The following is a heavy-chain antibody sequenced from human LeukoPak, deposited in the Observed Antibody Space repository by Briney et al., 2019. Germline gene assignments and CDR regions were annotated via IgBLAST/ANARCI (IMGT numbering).Heavy chain of an antibody. V-gene: IGHV1-58*02. Sequence: SVKVSWKASGFTFTSSAMQWVRQARGQRLEWIGWIVVGSGNTNYAQKFQERVAITRDMSTSTAYMELSSLRSEDTAVYYCAADGGNWNLPDYYYMDVWGKGTTVTVSS. J-gene: IGHJ6*03. D-gene: IGHD1-1*01. CDR1: GFTFTSSA. CDR3: AADGGNWNLPDYYYMDV. CDR2: IVVGSGNT.